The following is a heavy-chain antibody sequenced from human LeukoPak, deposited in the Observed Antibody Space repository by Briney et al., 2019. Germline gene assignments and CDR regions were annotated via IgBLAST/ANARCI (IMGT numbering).Heavy chain of an antibody. V-gene: IGHV1-24*01. Sequence: GASVKVSCKVSGYTLTELSMHWVRQAPGKGLEWMGGFDPEDGETIYAQKFQGRVTMTEDTSTDIAYMELSSLRSEDTAVYYCATFGYCSGGSCYFRYYGMDVCGQGTTVTVSS. CDR2: FDPEDGET. J-gene: IGHJ6*02. D-gene: IGHD2-15*01. CDR3: ATFGYCSGGSCYFRYYGMDV. CDR1: GYTLTELS.